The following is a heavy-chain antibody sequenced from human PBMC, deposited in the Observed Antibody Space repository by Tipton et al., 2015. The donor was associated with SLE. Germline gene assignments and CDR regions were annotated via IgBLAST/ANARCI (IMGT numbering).Heavy chain of an antibody. CDR3: ASRGTKGYNWFDP. CDR1: GGSISSSSYY. J-gene: IGHJ5*02. D-gene: IGHD1-26*01. V-gene: IGHV4-39*07. CDR2: IYYSGST. Sequence: TLSLTCTVSGGSISSSSYYWGWIRQPPGKGLEWIGSIYYSGSTYYNPSLKSRVTISVDTSKNQFSLKLSSVTAADTAVYYCASRGTKGYNWFDPGGQGTLVTVSS.